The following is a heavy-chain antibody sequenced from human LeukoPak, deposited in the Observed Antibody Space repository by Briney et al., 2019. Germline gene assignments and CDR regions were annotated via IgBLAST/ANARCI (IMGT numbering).Heavy chain of an antibody. V-gene: IGHV1-46*01. CDR1: GYTFTSYY. D-gene: IGHD6-19*01. CDR2: INPSGGST. Sequence: ASVKVSCKASGYTFTSYYMHWVRQAPGQGLEWMGIINPSGGSTSYAQKFQGRVTMTRDTSTSTVYMELSSLRSEDTAVYYCARDSLVLAVADPFFDYWGQGTLVTVSS. CDR3: ARDSLVLAVADPFFDY. J-gene: IGHJ4*02.